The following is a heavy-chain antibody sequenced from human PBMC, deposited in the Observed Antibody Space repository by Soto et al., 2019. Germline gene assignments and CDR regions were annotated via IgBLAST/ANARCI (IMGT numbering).Heavy chain of an antibody. CDR1: GGSFSGYY. D-gene: IGHD1-26*01. Sequence: PSETLSLTCAVYGGSFSGYYWSWIRQPPGKGLEWIGEINHSGSTNYNPSLKSRVTISVDTSKNQFSLKLSSVTAADTAVYYCARGRRGSYYYYYGMDVWGQGTTVTVS. CDR3: ARGRRGSYYYYYGMDV. V-gene: IGHV4-34*01. CDR2: INHSGST. J-gene: IGHJ6*02.